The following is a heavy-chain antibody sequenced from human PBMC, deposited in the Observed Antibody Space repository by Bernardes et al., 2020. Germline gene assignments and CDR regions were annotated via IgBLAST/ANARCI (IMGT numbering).Heavy chain of an antibody. CDR3: ARGITMVRRIGEGSSVGWAAMDV. Sequence: GGSLRLSCAASGFTFRNYGMHWVRQTQGKGLEWVAVLWFDGSREFYRDSVKGRFTISRDNSKNTLYLQMNSLRVEDTAVYYCARGITMVRRIGEGSSVGWAAMDVWGHGTAVTVSS. V-gene: IGHV3-33*01. CDR1: GFTFRNYG. D-gene: IGHD3-10*01. CDR2: LWFDGSRE. J-gene: IGHJ6*02.